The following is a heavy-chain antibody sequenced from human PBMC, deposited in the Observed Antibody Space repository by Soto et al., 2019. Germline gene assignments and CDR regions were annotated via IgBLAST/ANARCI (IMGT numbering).Heavy chain of an antibody. CDR3: AKVDDYVWGSYRPTNYYFDY. V-gene: IGHV3-23*01. Sequence: GGSLRLSCAASGFTFSSYAMSWIRQAPGKGLEWVSAISGSGGSTYYADSVKGRFTISRDNSKNTLYLQMNSLRAEDTAVYYCAKVDDYVWGSYRPTNYYFDYWGQGTLVTVSS. D-gene: IGHD3-16*02. J-gene: IGHJ4*02. CDR1: GFTFSSYA. CDR2: ISGSGGST.